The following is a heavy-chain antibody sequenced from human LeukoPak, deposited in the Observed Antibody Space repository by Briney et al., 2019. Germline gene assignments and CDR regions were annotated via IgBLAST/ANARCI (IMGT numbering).Heavy chain of an antibody. D-gene: IGHD6-13*01. CDR3: ARDQPERSSSWYTKHPISFDI. J-gene: IGHJ3*02. Sequence: GGSLRLSCAASGFTFSNCAMHWVRQAPGKGLEWVSSISSSSSYIYYADSVKGRFTISRDNAKNSLYLQMNSLRAEDTAVYYCARDQPERSSSWYTKHPISFDIWGQGTMVTVSS. CDR1: GFTFSNCA. CDR2: ISSSSSYI. V-gene: IGHV3-21*01.